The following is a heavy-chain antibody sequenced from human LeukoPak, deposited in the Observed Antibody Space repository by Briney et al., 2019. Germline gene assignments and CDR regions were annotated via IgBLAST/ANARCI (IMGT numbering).Heavy chain of an antibody. V-gene: IGHV4-4*09. CDR1: VGSISIYY. J-gene: IGHJ1*01. CDR2: IYTRGST. D-gene: IGHD3-22*01. CDR3: ARMMYYYDRSGYYKSEGYFQH. Sequence: SDTLSLTCTFSVGSISIYYWRWIRQPPAKEREGIGYIYTRGSTNHNPPLQSQVTISVDTSKNQFSLKLSSVPAVDTAVYYCARMMYYYDRSGYYKSEGYFQHWGQGTLVTVSS.